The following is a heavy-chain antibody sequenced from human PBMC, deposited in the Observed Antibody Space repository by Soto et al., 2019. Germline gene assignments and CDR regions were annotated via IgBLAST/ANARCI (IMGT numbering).Heavy chain of an antibody. CDR3: ARASSGTIIDY. CDR2: IYYSGNT. J-gene: IGHJ4*02. Sequence: QVQLQESGPGLVKPSETLSLTCTVSGGSVSSGRHYWSGIRQPPGKGLEWIGYIYYSGNTNYNPSLKSRVAISADTSKNQFSLKLNSVTAADTAVYYCARASSGTIIDYWGPGTLVTVSS. D-gene: IGHD1-26*01. V-gene: IGHV4-61*01. CDR1: GGSVSSGRHY.